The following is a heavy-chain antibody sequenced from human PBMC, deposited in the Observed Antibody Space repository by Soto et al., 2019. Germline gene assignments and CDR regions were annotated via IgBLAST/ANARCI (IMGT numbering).Heavy chain of an antibody. D-gene: IGHD2-8*01. Sequence: GGSLRLSCAASGFIFNNYAMSWARQAPGKGLEWVSAISGGGDRTYYADSVKGRFTISRDNSKKILYLQMRSLRADDTAVYYCANWVEGTMVYFDYWGLGTLVTVYS. CDR2: ISGGGDRT. J-gene: IGHJ4*02. V-gene: IGHV3-23*01. CDR3: ANWVEGTMVYFDY. CDR1: GFIFNNYA.